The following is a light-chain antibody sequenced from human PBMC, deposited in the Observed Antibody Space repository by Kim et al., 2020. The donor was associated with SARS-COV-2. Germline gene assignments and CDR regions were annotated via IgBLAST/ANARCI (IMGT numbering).Light chain of an antibody. Sequence: DIQMTQSPPTLSASVGDTVTITCRASQSISSWLAWYQQKPGKAPKLLIYKASSLESGVPARFSGSESGTEFTLTITNLQPDDSATYFCQQYNDYTWTFGQGTKVEIK. J-gene: IGKJ1*01. CDR1: QSISSW. V-gene: IGKV1-5*03. CDR3: QQYNDYTWT. CDR2: KAS.